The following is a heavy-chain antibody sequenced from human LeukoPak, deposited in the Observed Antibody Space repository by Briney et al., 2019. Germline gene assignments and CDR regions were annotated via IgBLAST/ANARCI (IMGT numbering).Heavy chain of an antibody. Sequence: PGGSLRLSCAASGFTFSSYAMSWVRQAPGKGLEWVSAISGSGGSTYYADSMKGRFTISRDNSKNTLYLQMNSLRAEDTAVYYCAKDPGDDYYDSSGYSYFDYWGQGTLVTVSS. CDR1: GFTFSSYA. CDR3: AKDPGDDYYDSSGYSYFDY. D-gene: IGHD3-22*01. V-gene: IGHV3-23*01. CDR2: ISGSGGST. J-gene: IGHJ4*02.